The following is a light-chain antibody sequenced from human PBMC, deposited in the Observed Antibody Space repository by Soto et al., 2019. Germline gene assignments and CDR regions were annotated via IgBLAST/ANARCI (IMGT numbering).Light chain of an antibody. Sequence: IVMTQSPATLYVSAGERATLSWRASQSVSSKLAWYQQKPGQAPRLLISGASTRATGIPARFSGIASGTEFTLTVSSLQSPDFAVYYGQQYKNWPPWTFCQGTKVDIK. V-gene: IGKV3-15*01. J-gene: IGKJ1*01. CDR3: QQYKNWPPWT. CDR2: GAS. CDR1: QSVSSK.